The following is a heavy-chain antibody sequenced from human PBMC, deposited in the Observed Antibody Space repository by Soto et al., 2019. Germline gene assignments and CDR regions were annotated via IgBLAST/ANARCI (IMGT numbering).Heavy chain of an antibody. J-gene: IGHJ1*01. CDR2: IYYSGLT. V-gene: IGHV4-31*03. CDR3: ARSRSYYVEDFQK. D-gene: IGHD1-26*01. Sequence: SETLSLTCSVSGDSISTEGYYWSWIRQHPGKGLEWIGYIYYSGLTSYNPSLKSRVTISRATSKNPFYLKLSSVTAADTAVYYCARSRSYYVEDFQKWGQGTLVTVSS. CDR1: GDSISTEGYY.